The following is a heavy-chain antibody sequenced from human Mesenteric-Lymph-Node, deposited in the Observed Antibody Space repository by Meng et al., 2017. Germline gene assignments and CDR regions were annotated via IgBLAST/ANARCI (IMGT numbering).Heavy chain of an antibody. CDR1: GGSLSGCY. CDR3: ARGGATPMIIKY. Sequence: QVQLKQWGAEVLKPSETLSLPCAVYGGSLSGCYWSWIRQPPGKGLEWMGEVYHNGVTKYSPSLRSRVVISIDTSKNQFSLNLRSVSAADTAMYYCARGGATPMIIKYWGPGTLVTVSS. D-gene: IGHD3-10*01. J-gene: IGHJ4*02. V-gene: IGHV4-34*02. CDR2: VYHNGVT.